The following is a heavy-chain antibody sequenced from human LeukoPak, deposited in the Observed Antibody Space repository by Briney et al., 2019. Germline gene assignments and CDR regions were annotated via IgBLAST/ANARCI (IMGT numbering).Heavy chain of an antibody. D-gene: IGHD1-14*01. CDR2: INHSGST. Sequence: PSETLSLTCAAYGGSFSGYYWSWIRQPPGKGLEWMGEINHSGSTNYNPSLKSRVTISVDTSKNQFSLKLSSVTAADTAVYYCARTEVLGSYLYLLDYWGQGTLVTVSS. CDR1: GGSFSGYY. CDR3: ARTEVLGSYLYLLDY. V-gene: IGHV4-34*01. J-gene: IGHJ4*02.